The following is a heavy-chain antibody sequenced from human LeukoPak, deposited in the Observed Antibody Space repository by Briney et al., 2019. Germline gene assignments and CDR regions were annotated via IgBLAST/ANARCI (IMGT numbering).Heavy chain of an antibody. J-gene: IGHJ5*02. CDR3: ARDLGQYYDTSDNWFDP. V-gene: IGHV3-21*01. CDR1: GFTFSIYS. CDR2: IISSSYI. Sequence: GGSLRLSCAASGFTFSIYSMNWVRQAPGKGLEWVSSIISSSYIYYADSVKGRFTISRDNAKNTLNLQMNSLRAEDTAVYYCARDLGQYYDTSDNWFDPWGQGTLVTVSS. D-gene: IGHD3-22*01.